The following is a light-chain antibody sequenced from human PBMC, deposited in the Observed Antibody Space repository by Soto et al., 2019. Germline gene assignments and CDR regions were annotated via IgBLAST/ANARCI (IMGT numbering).Light chain of an antibody. CDR1: QGISSY. V-gene: IGKV1-8*01. Sequence: AIQMTQSPSSFSASTGDRVTITCRASQGISSYLDWYQQKPGKAPKLLIYAASTLQSGVPSRFSGSGSGTFFPITISRQQSEYFATYCHQQYYTYPFTFGQGTQVDIK. CDR3: QQYYTYPFT. CDR2: AAS. J-gene: IGKJ3*01.